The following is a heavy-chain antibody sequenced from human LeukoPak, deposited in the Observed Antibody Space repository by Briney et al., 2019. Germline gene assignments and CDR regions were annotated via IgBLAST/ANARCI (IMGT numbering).Heavy chain of an antibody. V-gene: IGHV4-4*07. CDR2: IYTSGST. CDR3: ARTDPLDYSNRYWYFDL. D-gene: IGHD4-11*01. CDR1: GGSICIFY. J-gene: IGHJ2*01. Sequence: PSGTLCLTCSVSGGSICIFYWSCIRQPAGKGLEWIGRIYTSGSTNYNPSLKSRVTMSVDTSKIQFSLQLSSVTAADPAVYYCARTDPLDYSNRYWYFDLWGRGTLVTVSS.